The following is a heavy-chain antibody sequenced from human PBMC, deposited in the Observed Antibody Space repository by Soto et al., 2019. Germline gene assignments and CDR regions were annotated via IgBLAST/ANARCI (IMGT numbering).Heavy chain of an antibody. CDR2: ISAYNGNT. Sequence: ASVKVSCKASGYTFNSYGISWVRQAPGQGLEWMGWISAYNGNTNYAQKVQGRVTMTTDTSTSTAYMELRSLRSDDTAVYYCARDLEYQPQYPWGQGTLVTVSS. CDR1: GYTFNSYG. D-gene: IGHD2-2*01. CDR3: ARDLEYQPQYP. V-gene: IGHV1-18*04. J-gene: IGHJ5*02.